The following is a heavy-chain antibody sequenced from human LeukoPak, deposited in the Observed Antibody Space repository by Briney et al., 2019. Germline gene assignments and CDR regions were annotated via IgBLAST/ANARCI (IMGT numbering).Heavy chain of an antibody. D-gene: IGHD2-21*02. CDR1: GFTFSSYW. V-gene: IGHV3-7*01. CDR3: ARGGSHIVVVTATQNFDY. Sequence: PGGSLRLSCAASGFTFSSYWMSWVRQAPGKGLEWVANIKQDGSEKYYVDSVKGRFTISRDNAKNSLYLQMNSLRAEDTAVYYCARGGSHIVVVTATQNFDYWGQGTLVTVSS. CDR2: IKQDGSEK. J-gene: IGHJ4*02.